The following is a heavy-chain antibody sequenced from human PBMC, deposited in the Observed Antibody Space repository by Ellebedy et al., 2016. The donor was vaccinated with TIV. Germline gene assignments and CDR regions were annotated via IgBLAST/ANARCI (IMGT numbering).Heavy chain of an antibody. CDR1: GYTFTSYY. Sequence: ASVKVSCKASGYTFTSYYMHWVRQAPGQGLEWMGIINPSGGSTSYAQKFQGRVTMTRDTSTSTVYMDLSSLRSEDTAVYYCASEAGVRYYYDSSGYSYLGYWGQGTLVTVSS. V-gene: IGHV1-46*01. J-gene: IGHJ4*02. CDR3: ASEAGVRYYYDSSGYSYLGY. CDR2: INPSGGST. D-gene: IGHD3-22*01.